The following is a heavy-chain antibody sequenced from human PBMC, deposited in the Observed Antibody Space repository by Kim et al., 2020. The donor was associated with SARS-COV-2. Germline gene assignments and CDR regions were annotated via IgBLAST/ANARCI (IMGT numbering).Heavy chain of an antibody. CDR3: AKFLGSRYYDILTGLYGMEV. J-gene: IGHJ6*02. Sequence: GGSLRLSCAASGFTFSSYAMSWVRQAPGKGLEWVSAISGSGGSTYYADSVKGRFTISRDNSKNTLYLQMNSLRAEDTAVYYCAKFLGSRYYDILTGLYGMEVWGQGTTVTVSS. CDR1: GFTFSSYA. D-gene: IGHD3-9*01. V-gene: IGHV3-23*01. CDR2: ISGSGGST.